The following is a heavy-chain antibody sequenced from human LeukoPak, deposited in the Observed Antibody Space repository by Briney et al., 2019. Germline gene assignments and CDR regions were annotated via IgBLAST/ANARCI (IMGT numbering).Heavy chain of an antibody. CDR2: ISYDGSNK. V-gene: IGHV3-30-3*01. CDR3: AREGLAAAGTFDY. D-gene: IGHD6-13*01. Sequence: GGSLRLSCAASGFTFSSYAMSWVRQAPGKGLEWVAVISYDGSNKYYADSVKGRFTISRDNSKNTLYLQMNSLRAEDTAVYYCAREGLAAAGTFDYWGQGTLVTVSS. J-gene: IGHJ4*02. CDR1: GFTFSSYA.